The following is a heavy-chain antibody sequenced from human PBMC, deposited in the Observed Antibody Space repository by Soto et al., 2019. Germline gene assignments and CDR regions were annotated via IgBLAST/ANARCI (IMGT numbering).Heavy chain of an antibody. V-gene: IGHV3-21*01. Sequence: GSLRLSCAASGFTFSTYSMNWVRQAPGKGLEWVSSISGSGNYTHYADFLRGRFTISRDNAKTSLYLQMNSLRAEDTAVYYCAREGINNYNEYYFDSWGHGTVVTVSS. D-gene: IGHD4-4*01. CDR2: ISGSGNYT. CDR3: AREGINNYNEYYFDS. CDR1: GFTFSTYS. J-gene: IGHJ4*01.